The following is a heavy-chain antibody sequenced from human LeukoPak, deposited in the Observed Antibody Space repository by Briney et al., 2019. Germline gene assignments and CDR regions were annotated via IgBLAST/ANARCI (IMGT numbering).Heavy chain of an antibody. V-gene: IGHV1-69*04. D-gene: IGHD5-18*01. J-gene: IGHJ5*02. CDR2: IIPILGIA. CDR1: GGTFSSYA. Sequence: GASVKVSCKASGGTFSSYAISWVRQAPGQGLEWMGRIIPILGIANYAQKFQGRVTITADKSTSTAYMELSSLRSEDTAVYYCARVASRGYSYGSNNWFDPWGQGTLVTVSS. CDR3: ARVASRGYSYGSNNWFDP.